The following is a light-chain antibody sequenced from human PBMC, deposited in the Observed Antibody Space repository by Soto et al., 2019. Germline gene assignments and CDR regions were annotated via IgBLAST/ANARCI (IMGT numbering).Light chain of an antibody. CDR3: QQYDNLHLT. Sequence: DIQMTQSPSSLSASVGDRVTITCQASQDISNYLNWYQQKPGKAPKLLIYDASNLETGVPSRFSGSGSGTDFTFTIISLQPEDIATYYWQQYDNLHLTFGGGTKVEIK. CDR1: QDISNY. J-gene: IGKJ4*01. V-gene: IGKV1-33*01. CDR2: DAS.